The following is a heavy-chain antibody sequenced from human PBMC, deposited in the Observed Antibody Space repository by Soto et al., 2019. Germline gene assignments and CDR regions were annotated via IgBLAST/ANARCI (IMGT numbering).Heavy chain of an antibody. CDR3: ARLVYDTRLNYMYFDF. J-gene: IGHJ4*02. Sequence: SETLSLTCAVSGVSLTSGNWWTWVRQSPQRGLEYIGEIFHDGTANYYPSFERRVATSVDTSRNQFSLKLTSVTAADTAVYFCARLVYDTRLNYMYFDFWGPGTLVTVSS. V-gene: IGHV4-4*02. D-gene: IGHD3-10*01. CDR2: IFHDGTA. CDR1: GVSLTSGNW.